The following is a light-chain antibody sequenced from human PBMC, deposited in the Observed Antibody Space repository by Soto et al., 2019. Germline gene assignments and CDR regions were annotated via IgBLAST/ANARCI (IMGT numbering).Light chain of an antibody. Sequence: DIQLTQSPSFLATSVGDRGTITCRASQGINSYWAWYQQKPGKAPNRLMYEASTLESGVPARFNGSGSGTEFTLTISSLQPADFATYYCQQYNSYWTFGPGTKVDIK. CDR2: EAS. CDR3: QQYNSYWT. CDR1: QGINSY. J-gene: IGKJ1*01. V-gene: IGKV1-5*03.